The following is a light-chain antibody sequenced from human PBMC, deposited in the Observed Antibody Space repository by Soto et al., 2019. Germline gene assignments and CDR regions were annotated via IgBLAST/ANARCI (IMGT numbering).Light chain of an antibody. Sequence: EIVMTQSPATLSVSPGERSTLSCRASQSVSSNLAWYQQKPGQAPRLLIYGASSRATGIPDRFSGSGSGTDFTLTISRLEPEDAAVYYCQQRSNWPPITFGQGTRLEI. J-gene: IGKJ5*01. CDR1: QSVSSN. CDR2: GAS. CDR3: QQRSNWPPIT. V-gene: IGKV3D-20*02.